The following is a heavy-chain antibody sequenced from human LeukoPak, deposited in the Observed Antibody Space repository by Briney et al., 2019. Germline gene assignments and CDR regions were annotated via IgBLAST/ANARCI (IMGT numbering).Heavy chain of an antibody. CDR3: ASSYCGGDCYIEPYYFDY. Sequence: PSETLSLTCTVSGGSISSGGYYWSWIRQPPGKGLEWIGYIYHSGSTYYNPSLKSRVTISVDRSKNQFSLKLSSVTAADTAVYYCASSYCGGDCYIEPYYFDYWGQGTLVTVSS. J-gene: IGHJ4*02. CDR1: GGSISSGGYY. D-gene: IGHD2-21*02. V-gene: IGHV4-30-2*01. CDR2: IYHSGST.